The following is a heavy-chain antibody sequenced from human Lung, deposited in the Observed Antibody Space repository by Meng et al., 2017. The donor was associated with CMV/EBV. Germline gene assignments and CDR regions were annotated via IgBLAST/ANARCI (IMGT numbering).Heavy chain of an antibody. CDR1: GFTFSNYG. J-gene: IGHJ4*02. V-gene: IGHV3-30*18. Sequence: ASGFTFSNYGVHWVRRAPGKGLEWLAVISNDGGNKHYADSVKGRFTISRDNSKNTLNLQMNSLRPEDTSVYYCAKDLKAYGDYYFDYWGQGVLVTVSS. CDR3: AKDLKAYGDYYFDY. CDR2: ISNDGGNK. D-gene: IGHD4-17*01.